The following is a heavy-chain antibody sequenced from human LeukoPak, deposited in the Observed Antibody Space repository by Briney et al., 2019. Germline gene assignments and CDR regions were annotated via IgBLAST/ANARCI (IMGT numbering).Heavy chain of an antibody. D-gene: IGHD2-15*01. CDR1: GYTFTGYY. V-gene: IGHV1-2*06. Sequence: GASVKVSCKASGYTFTGYYTHWVRQAPGQGLEWMGRINPNSGGTNYAQKFQGRVTMTRDTSISAAYMELSRLRSDDTAVYYCARWVAGVVYYYYGLDVWGQGTTVTVSS. CDR3: ARWVAGVVYYYYGLDV. CDR2: INPNSGGT. J-gene: IGHJ6*02.